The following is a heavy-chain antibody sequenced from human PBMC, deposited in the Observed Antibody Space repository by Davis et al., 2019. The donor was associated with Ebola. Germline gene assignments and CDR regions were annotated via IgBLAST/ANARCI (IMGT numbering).Heavy chain of an antibody. D-gene: IGHD6-13*01. Sequence: SVKVSCKASGYTFTYRYLHWVRQAPGQGLAWMGGIIPIFGTANYAQKFQGRVTLTADKSTSTAYMELSSLRSEDTAVYYCAREGGIATAGYYYYYGMDVWGQGTTVTVSS. CDR1: GYTFTYRY. CDR3: AREGGIATAGYYYYYGMDV. V-gene: IGHV1-69*06. J-gene: IGHJ6*02. CDR2: IIPIFGTA.